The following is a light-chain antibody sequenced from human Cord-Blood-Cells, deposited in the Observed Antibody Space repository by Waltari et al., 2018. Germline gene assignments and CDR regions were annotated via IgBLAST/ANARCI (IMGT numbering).Light chain of an antibody. V-gene: IGLV1-40*01. CDR3: QSYDSSLSGWV. CDR2: GNS. CDR1: SSNIGAGYD. Sequence: QSVLTQPPSVSGAPGQRVTISCTGSSSNIGAGYDVHWYQQLPGTAPNLLSYGNSNRPSGVPDRFSGSKSGPSASLAITGLQAEDEADYYCQSYDSSLSGWVFGGGTKLTVL. J-gene: IGLJ3*02.